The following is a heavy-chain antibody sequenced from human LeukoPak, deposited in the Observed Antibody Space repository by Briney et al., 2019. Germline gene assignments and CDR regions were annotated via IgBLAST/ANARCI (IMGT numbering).Heavy chain of an antibody. CDR2: IWFDGSNT. V-gene: IGHV3-33*01. CDR3: VRGNQRALDY. Sequence: GRSLRLSCAASGFXFSNNGIHWVRQAPGKGLEWVALIWFDGSNTYYADSVKGRFTISRDNSKDTLFLQMNSLRAEDTAVYYCVRGNQRALDYWGQGTLVTVSS. J-gene: IGHJ4*02. D-gene: IGHD2-2*01. CDR1: GFXFSNNG.